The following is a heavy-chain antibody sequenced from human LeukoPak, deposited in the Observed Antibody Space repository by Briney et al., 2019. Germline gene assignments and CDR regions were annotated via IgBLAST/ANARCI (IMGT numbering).Heavy chain of an antibody. J-gene: IGHJ4*02. V-gene: IGHV1-3*01. Sequence: ASVKVSCKASGYTFTSYAMHWVRQAPGQRLEWMGWINAGNGNTKCSQKFQGRVTITRDTSASTAYMELSSLRSEDTAVYYCATAYYYDSSGYYEDDYWGQGTLVTVSS. CDR1: GYTFTSYA. D-gene: IGHD3-22*01. CDR3: ATAYYYDSSGYYEDDY. CDR2: INAGNGNT.